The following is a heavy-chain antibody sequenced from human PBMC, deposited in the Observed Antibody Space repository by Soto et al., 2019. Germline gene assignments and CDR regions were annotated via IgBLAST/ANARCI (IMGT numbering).Heavy chain of an antibody. D-gene: IGHD2-21*02. CDR3: AKLSAGINQPTLTTVMTVLDF. J-gene: IGHJ4*02. V-gene: IGHV4-4*07. CDR2: IYATGTT. CDR1: GASISGFY. Sequence: SETLSLTCTVSGASISGFYWSWIRKSAGKGLEWIGRIYATGTTDYNPSLKSRVMMSVDTSKKQFSLKLRSVTAADTAVYFCAKLSAGINQPTLTTVMTVLDFWGQGVLVTVSS.